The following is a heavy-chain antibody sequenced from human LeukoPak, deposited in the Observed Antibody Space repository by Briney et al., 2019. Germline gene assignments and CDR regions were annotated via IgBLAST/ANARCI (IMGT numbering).Heavy chain of an antibody. CDR2: ISAYNGQT. V-gene: IGHV1-18*01. J-gene: IGHJ4*02. Sequence: GASVKVSCKASGYIFTSYGMNWVRQAPGQGLEWMAWISAYNGQTKIAQKFQGRVTMTTDTVTNTTYMELSSLRSDDTAIFYCARDLWKYSNSPEIADYWGQGTLVTVSS. CDR3: ARDLWKYSNSPEIADY. D-gene: IGHD1-26*01. CDR1: GYIFTSYG.